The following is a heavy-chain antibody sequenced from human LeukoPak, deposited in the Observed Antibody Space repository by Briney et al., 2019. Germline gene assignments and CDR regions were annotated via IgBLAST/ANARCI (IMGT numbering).Heavy chain of an antibody. D-gene: IGHD2-21*02. V-gene: IGHV3-20*04. Sequence: PGGSLRLSCAASGFTFDKYGMSWVRQTPEKGLEWVSGINWNAGSVAYADSVKGRFTISRDNGKNSLYLQMNSLRVDDTALYYCARDGLRRPPTPYCGGDCPLDYWGQGTLVSVSS. CDR1: GFTFDKYG. J-gene: IGHJ4*02. CDR2: INWNAGSV. CDR3: ARDGLRRPPTPYCGGDCPLDY.